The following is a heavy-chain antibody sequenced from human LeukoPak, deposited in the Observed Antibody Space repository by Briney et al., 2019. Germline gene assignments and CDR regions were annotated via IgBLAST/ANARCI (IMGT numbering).Heavy chain of an antibody. J-gene: IGHJ3*02. CDR1: GFTFSSYG. V-gene: IGHV3-23*01. D-gene: IGHD5-24*01. CDR2: IIGSAGST. Sequence: GGSLRLSCAASGFTFSSYGMSWVRQPPGKWLEWVLSIIGSAGSTYYADSVKGRYTISRDNSKNTLYLQMNSLRAEDTAVYYWAKDTRGLHPHDAFDIWGQGTMVTVSS. CDR3: AKDTRGLHPHDAFDI.